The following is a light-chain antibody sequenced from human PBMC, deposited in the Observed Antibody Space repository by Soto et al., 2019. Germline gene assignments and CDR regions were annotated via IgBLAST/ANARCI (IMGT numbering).Light chain of an antibody. V-gene: IGKV3-11*01. CDR3: QQRSNWPRA. CDR2: DAS. J-gene: IGKJ1*01. Sequence: EIVLTQSPATLSLSPGERATLSCRASQSVSSYLAWYQQKPGQAPRLLIYDASNRATGIPARFSGSGSGTDFTLIISILGPEAFAVYFCQQRSNWPRAFGQGTKVDIK. CDR1: QSVSSY.